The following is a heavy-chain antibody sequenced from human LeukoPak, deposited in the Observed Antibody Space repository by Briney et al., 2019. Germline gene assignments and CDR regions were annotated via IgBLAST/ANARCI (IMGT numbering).Heavy chain of an antibody. CDR1: GGSISSYY. CDR3: ARGPGYCSSTSCYAEEDAFDI. J-gene: IGHJ3*02. CDR2: IYYSGST. D-gene: IGHD2-2*01. Sequence: KPSETLSLTCTVSGGSISSYYWSWIRQPPGKGLEWIGYIYYSGSTNYNPSLKSRVTISVDTSKNQFSLKLSSVTAAGTAVYYCARGPGYCSSTSCYAEEDAFDIWGQGTMVTVSS. V-gene: IGHV4-59*01.